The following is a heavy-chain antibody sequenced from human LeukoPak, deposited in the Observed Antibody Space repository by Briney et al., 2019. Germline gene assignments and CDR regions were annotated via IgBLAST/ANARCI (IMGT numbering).Heavy chain of an antibody. D-gene: IGHD3-9*01. CDR1: GFTVGSNY. CDR2: IYSGGST. V-gene: IGHV3-53*01. CDR3: AANWFLSLY. Sequence: GGSLRLSCAAVGFTVGSNYMSGVRQAPGKGLECVSVIYSGGSTYYADSEKGRFTISRDNSKNPQYLPMNTLSAEDTAVYYCAANWFLSLYWGQGTLVTVSS. J-gene: IGHJ4*02.